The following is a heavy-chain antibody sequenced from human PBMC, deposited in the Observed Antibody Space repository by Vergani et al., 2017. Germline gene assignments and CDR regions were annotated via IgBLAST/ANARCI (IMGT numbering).Heavy chain of an antibody. D-gene: IGHD3-10*01. CDR3: ARDIDYYGSGSFGMDV. V-gene: IGHV1-69*01. CDR2: IIPIFGTA. J-gene: IGHJ6*02. CDR1: GGNFSSYA. Sequence: QVQLVQSGAEVKKPGSSVKVSCKASGGNFSSYAISWVRQAPGQGLEWMGGIIPIFGTANYAQKFQGRVTITADESTSTAYMELSSLRSEDTAVYYCARDIDYYGSGSFGMDVWGQGTTVTVSS.